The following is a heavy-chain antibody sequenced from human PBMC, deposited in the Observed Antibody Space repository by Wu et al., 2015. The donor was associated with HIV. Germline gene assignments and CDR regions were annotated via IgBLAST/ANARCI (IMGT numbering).Heavy chain of an antibody. CDR1: GDGFTSYA. CDR2: INPLFGTT. CDR3: ARDRGWADTAMVYFDY. J-gene: IGHJ4*02. V-gene: IGHV1-69*05. D-gene: IGHD5-18*01. Sequence: QVHLVQFGGEVKKPGSSVKVTCKASGDGFTSYAVSWVRQAPGQGLEWMGGINPLFGTTKFTQKFQGRVTITTDESTSTAYMELSSLRSEDTAVYYCARDRGWADTAMVYFDYWGQGTLVTVSS.